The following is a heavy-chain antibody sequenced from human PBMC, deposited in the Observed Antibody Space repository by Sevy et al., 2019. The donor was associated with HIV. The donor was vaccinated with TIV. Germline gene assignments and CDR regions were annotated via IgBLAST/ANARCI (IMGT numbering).Heavy chain of an antibody. J-gene: IGHJ4*02. CDR3: VKEGGGEGGDH. D-gene: IGHD2-21*01. CDR2: IQYDGSNK. Sequence: GGSLRLSCAASGFSYSSYGMHWVRQAPGKGLEWVAYIQYDGSNKDYADSVKGRFTISRDNSKNTLDLKMNSLRVEEKAVYYCVKEGGGEGGDHWGQGTLVTVSS. V-gene: IGHV3-30*02. CDR1: GFSYSSYG.